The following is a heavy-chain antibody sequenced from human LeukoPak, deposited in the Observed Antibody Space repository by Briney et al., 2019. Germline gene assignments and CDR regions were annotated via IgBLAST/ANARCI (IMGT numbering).Heavy chain of an antibody. CDR3: ARGDDFSGDH. D-gene: IGHD1-1*01. J-gene: IGHJ4*02. CDR1: GFTFSKFL. V-gene: IGHV3-7*04. CDR2: IHPEGNEK. Sequence: PGGSLRLSCLVSGFTFSKFLMSWVRQAPGRGLEWVANIHPEGNEKYHVESVKGRFTISRDNAKNLLFLQMNGLRVEDTAVYYCARGDDFSGDHWGQGTLVTVSS.